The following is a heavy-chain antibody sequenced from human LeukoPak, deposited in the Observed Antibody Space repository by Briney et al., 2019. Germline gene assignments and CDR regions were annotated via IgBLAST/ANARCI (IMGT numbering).Heavy chain of an antibody. V-gene: IGHV3-23*01. CDR3: AKSGYSSGWFRAFDI. CDR2: ICCSDGST. CDR1: VLTLNYYA. Sequence: GGSLRLSRATSVLTLNYYAISWVRQAPWKGLEWVTGICCSDGSTYYADSVKSRFSISRDNSKKTLFLKMNSLRAEDTAVYYSAKSGYSSGWFRAFDIWGQGTLVTVSS. D-gene: IGHD6-19*01. J-gene: IGHJ3*02.